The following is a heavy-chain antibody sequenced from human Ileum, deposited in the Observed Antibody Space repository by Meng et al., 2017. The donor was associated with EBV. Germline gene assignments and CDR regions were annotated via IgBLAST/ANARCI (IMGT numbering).Heavy chain of an antibody. J-gene: IGHJ5*02. D-gene: IGHD6-19*01. V-gene: IGHV4-59*01. CDR1: GGSLSGYY. CDR3: ARTRGSAGAGADP. CDR2: IYYSGNA. Sequence: QVQVEDSGPGPVKPPETLSTTSTASGGSLSGYYWSWIRQPPVKGLEWIGYIYYSGNANYNPSLKSRLRLSVDTSKNQFSLNLDSVTAADTAVYYCARTRGSAGAGADPWGQGTLVTVSS.